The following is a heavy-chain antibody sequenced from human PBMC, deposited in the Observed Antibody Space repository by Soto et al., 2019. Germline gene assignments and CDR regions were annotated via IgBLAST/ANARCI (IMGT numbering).Heavy chain of an antibody. CDR2: ISSGSSYI. J-gene: IGHJ5*01. CDR1: GFTFSTYT. V-gene: IGHV3-21*01. Sequence: TGGSLRLSCAASGFTFSTYTMNWVRQAPGKGLEWISSISSGSSYIYYAGSVKGRFTISRDNAKTSLFLQMNRLRAADTAVYYCARDILSGGAYPDSWGQGTKVTVSS. D-gene: IGHD3-10*01. CDR3: ARDILSGGAYPDS.